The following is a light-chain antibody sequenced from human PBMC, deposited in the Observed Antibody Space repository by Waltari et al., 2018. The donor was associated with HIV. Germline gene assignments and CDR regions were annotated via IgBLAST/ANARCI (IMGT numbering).Light chain of an antibody. CDR2: GAS. V-gene: IGKV3-20*01. J-gene: IGKJ1*01. CDR3: QQHGSSPWT. Sequence: NVLTQSPGTLSLSPGERATLSCRASQSLNSSYLAWYHHKPGQAPRLLIYGASSRATGIPDRFSGSGSGTDFTLTFSRLEPEDFAVYYCQQHGSSPWTFGQGTKVEIK. CDR1: QSLNSSY.